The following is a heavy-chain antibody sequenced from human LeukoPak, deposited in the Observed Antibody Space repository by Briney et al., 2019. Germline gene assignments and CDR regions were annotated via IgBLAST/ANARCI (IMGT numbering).Heavy chain of an antibody. J-gene: IGHJ3*02. D-gene: IGHD2-15*01. CDR1: GGSFSGYY. CDR3: AREGVAPGFDI. Sequence: PSETLSLTCAVYGGSFSGYYWSWIRQPPGKGLEWIGEINHSGSTNYNPSLKSRVTISVDTSKNQFSLKLSSVTAADTAVYYCAREGVAPGFDIWGQGTMVTVSS. V-gene: IGHV4-34*01. CDR2: INHSGST.